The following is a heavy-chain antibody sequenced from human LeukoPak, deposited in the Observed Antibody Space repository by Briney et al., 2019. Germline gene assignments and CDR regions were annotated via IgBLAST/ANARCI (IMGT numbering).Heavy chain of an antibody. Sequence: PSETLSLTCAVYGGSFSGYYWSWIRQPPGKGLEWIGEINHSGSTNYNPSLKSRVTISVDTSENQFSLKLSSVTAADTAVYYCARGRRGYSYGSLGYWGQGTLVTVSS. V-gene: IGHV4-34*01. J-gene: IGHJ4*02. CDR2: INHSGST. D-gene: IGHD5-18*01. CDR3: ARGRRGYSYGSLGY. CDR1: GGSFSGYY.